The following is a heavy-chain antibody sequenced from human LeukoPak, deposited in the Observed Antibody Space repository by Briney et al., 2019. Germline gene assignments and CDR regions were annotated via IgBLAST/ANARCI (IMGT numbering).Heavy chain of an antibody. CDR3: ASHTPRGDSSGYYAIAFDY. CDR2: MNPNSGNT. Sequence: ASVKVCCTASGVTFTSYDINWVRQATGQGLEWMGWMNPNSGNTGYAQKFQGRVTITADKSTSTAYMELSSLRSEDTAVYYCASHTPRGDSSGYYAIAFDYWGQGTLVTVSS. D-gene: IGHD3-22*01. CDR1: GVTFTSYD. V-gene: IGHV1-8*03. J-gene: IGHJ4*02.